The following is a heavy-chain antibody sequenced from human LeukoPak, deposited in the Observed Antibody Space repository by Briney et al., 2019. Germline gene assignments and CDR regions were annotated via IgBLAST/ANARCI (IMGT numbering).Heavy chain of an antibody. J-gene: IGHJ3*02. Sequence: GGSLRLSCAASGFTFDDYAMHWVRQAPGKGLEWVSGISWNSGSIGYADSVKGRFTISRDNAKNSLYLQMNSLRAEDTALYYCAKGTGYYIPEAFDIWGQGTMVTVSS. CDR2: ISWNSGSI. CDR3: AKGTGYYIPEAFDI. CDR1: GFTFDDYA. D-gene: IGHD3/OR15-3a*01. V-gene: IGHV3-9*01.